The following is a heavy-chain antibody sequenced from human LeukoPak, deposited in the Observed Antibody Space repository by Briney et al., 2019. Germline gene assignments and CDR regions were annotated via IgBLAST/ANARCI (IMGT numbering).Heavy chain of an antibody. Sequence: SETLSLTCTVSGVSISSNYWSWIRQSPGKGLEWIGYMYHSGGTNYNPSLKSRVTISIDTSTNQFSLKLSSVTVADTAVYYCARWALKSAFDMWGQGTMVTVSS. CDR1: GVSISSNY. V-gene: IGHV4-59*01. CDR2: MYHSGGT. J-gene: IGHJ3*02. CDR3: ARWALKSAFDM.